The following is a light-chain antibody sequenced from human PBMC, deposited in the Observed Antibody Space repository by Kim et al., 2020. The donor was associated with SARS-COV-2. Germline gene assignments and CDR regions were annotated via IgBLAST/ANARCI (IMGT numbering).Light chain of an antibody. V-gene: IGKV3-11*01. CDR2: HTS. CDR1: QSVNSF. CDR3: QYSNNWPPTLT. Sequence: PGETATLSCRASQSVNSFFAWYQQRPGQAPRLLIYHTSTRATGIPARFSGGGSGMDFTLTISSLEPDDFADYYCQYSNNWPPTLTFGGGTKVDIK. J-gene: IGKJ4*01.